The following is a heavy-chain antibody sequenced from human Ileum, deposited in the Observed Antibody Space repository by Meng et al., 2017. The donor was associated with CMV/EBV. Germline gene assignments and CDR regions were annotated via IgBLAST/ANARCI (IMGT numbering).Heavy chain of an antibody. D-gene: IGHD6-13*01. CDR3: VRDHGSSSWFFY. J-gene: IGHJ4*02. CDR2: IFDSGSA. V-gene: IGHV4-39*07. CDR1: GGSVNINTYY. Sequence: PLQEAGPGLGKPPETPSLTCTASGGSVNINTYYWGWIRQPPGKSLEWIGTIFDSGSAFYNPSLQSRVSVSIDMSRNQLSLSLSSVTAADTAVYYCVRDHGSSSWFFYWGQGTLVTVSS.